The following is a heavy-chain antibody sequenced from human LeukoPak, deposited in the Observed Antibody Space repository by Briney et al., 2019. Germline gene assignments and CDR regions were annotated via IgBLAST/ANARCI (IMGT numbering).Heavy chain of an antibody. J-gene: IGHJ4*02. Sequence: GGSLRFSVAASGFTFSSYSRNGLRHAPGRGLEWFSSISSSSSYIYDADSVKGRFTISRDNAKNALYLQMNSLRDEDTAVYYCARDAGAGGIQERGVYDYWGQGTLVTVSS. CDR2: ISSSSSYI. CDR3: ARDAGAGGIQERGVYDY. CDR1: GFTFSSYS. D-gene: IGHD5-18*01. V-gene: IGHV3-21*01.